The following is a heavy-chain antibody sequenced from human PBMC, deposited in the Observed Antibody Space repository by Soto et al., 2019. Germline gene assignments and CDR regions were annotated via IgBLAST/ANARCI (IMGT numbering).Heavy chain of an antibody. CDR1: GGTFSSYA. D-gene: IGHD3-3*01. J-gene: IGHJ6*02. CDR2: IIPIFGTA. V-gene: IGHV1-69*13. Sequence: SVKVSCKASGGTFSSYAISWVRQAPGQGLEWMGGIIPIFGTANYAQKFQGRVTITADESTSTAYMELSSLRSEDTAVYYCARAIYGFWSGYYITSPPDYYYGMDVWGQGTTVTVSS. CDR3: ARAIYGFWSGYYITSPPDYYYGMDV.